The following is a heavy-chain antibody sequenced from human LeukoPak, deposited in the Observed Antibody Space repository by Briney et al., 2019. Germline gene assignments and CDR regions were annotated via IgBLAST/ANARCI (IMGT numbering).Heavy chain of an antibody. CDR2: IYYSGST. Sequence: SETLSLTCTVSGGSISSSSYYWGWIRQPPGKGLEWIGSIYYSGSTYYNPSLKSRVTISVDTSKNQLSLKLGSVTAADTAVYYCARHVDTAMAPPYYFDYWGQGTLVTVSA. J-gene: IGHJ4*02. D-gene: IGHD5-18*01. V-gene: IGHV4-39*01. CDR1: GGSISSSSYY. CDR3: ARHVDTAMAPPYYFDY.